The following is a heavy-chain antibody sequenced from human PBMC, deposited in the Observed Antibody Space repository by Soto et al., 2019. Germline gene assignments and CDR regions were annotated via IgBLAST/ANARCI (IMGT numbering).Heavy chain of an antibody. J-gene: IGHJ4*02. D-gene: IGHD1-1*01. Sequence: PGGSLRLSCAASGFTFSSYGMHWVRQAPGKGLEWVAVISYDGSNKYYADSVKGRFTISRDNSKNTLYLQMNSLRAEDTAVYYCAKPMTLKMATTHFAYRAQGTLVPVSS. CDR2: ISYDGSNK. CDR3: AKPMTLKMATTHFAY. V-gene: IGHV3-30*18. CDR1: GFTFSSYG.